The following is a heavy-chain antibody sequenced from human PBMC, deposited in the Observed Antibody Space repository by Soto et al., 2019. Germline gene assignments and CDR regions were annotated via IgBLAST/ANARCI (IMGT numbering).Heavy chain of an antibody. J-gene: IGHJ5*02. Sequence: SETLSLTCAVSGGSIRRSCYSWSWIRQHPWEGLEWIGNMRCGGNMDYNPSLKSLVTISVDTSKKPFSVRLTSVTVADTAVYYCAELGHESRGYPSWFDPWGQGTLVTVSS. CDR1: GGSIRRSCYS. D-gene: IGHD3-22*01. CDR2: MRCGGNM. CDR3: AELGHESRGYPSWFDP. V-gene: IGHV4-31*01.